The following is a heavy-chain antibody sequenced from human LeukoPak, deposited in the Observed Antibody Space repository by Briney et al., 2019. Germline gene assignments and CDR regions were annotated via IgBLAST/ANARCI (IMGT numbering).Heavy chain of an antibody. CDR3: AKEDDAFDI. J-gene: IGHJ3*02. V-gene: IGHV3-30*18. CDR1: GFTFSSYG. CDR2: ISYDGSNK. Sequence: GGSLRLSCAASGFTFSSYGMHWVRQAPGKGLEWVAVISYDGSNKYYADSVKGRFTISRDNSKNTLYLQMNSLRAEDTAVYYCAKEDDAFDIWGQGAMVTVSS.